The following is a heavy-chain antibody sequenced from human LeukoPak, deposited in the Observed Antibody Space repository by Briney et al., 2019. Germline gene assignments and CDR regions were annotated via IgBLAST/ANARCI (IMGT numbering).Heavy chain of an antibody. J-gene: IGHJ6*02. Sequence: GGSLRLSCAASGFTFDDYAMHWVRQAPGKGLEWVSGISWNRGSIGYADSVKGRFTISRDNSKNTLYLQMNSLRAEDTAVYYCARDPREYYYYYYGMDVWGQGTTVTVSS. CDR1: GFTFDDYA. CDR2: ISWNRGSI. V-gene: IGHV3-9*01. CDR3: ARDPREYYYYYYGMDV.